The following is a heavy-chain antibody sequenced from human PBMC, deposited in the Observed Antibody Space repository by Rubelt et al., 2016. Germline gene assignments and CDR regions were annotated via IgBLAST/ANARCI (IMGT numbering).Heavy chain of an antibody. D-gene: IGHD6-13*01. J-gene: IGHJ4*02. CDR3: ARDSAGFDY. Sequence: QVRLQESGPRLVKPSETLSLSCFVSGVSINSYYWNWIRQSPGKGLEWIGSIYNSGTTKYNPSLGSRVTMFLDWSKNEVLLKLTSVTAADTAVYYCARDSAGFDYWGQGTLVTVSS. CDR2: IYNSGTT. CDR1: GVSINSYY. V-gene: IGHV4-59*01.